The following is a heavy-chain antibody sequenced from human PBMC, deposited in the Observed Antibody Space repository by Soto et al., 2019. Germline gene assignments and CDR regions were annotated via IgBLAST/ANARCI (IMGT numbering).Heavy chain of an antibody. CDR2: ISSSSSYI. CDR1: GFTFSSDS. V-gene: IGHV3-21*01. CDR3: ARAGGDFYYYYYGMDV. D-gene: IGHD2-21*02. Sequence: GGSLGLSCAASGFTFSSDSMNWVRQAPGKGLEWVSSISSSSSYIYYADSVKGRFTISRDNAKNSLYLQMNSLRAEDTAVYYCARAGGDFYYYYYGMDVWGQGTTVTVSS. J-gene: IGHJ6*02.